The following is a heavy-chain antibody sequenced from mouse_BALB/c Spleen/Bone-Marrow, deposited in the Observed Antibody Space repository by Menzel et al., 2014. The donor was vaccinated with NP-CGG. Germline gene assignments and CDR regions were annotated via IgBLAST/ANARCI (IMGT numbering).Heavy chain of an antibody. CDR2: INPNNGGT. CDR1: GYTFTEYA. D-gene: IGHD1-2*01. V-gene: IGHV1-18*01. Sequence: EVKLQESGPELVKPGASVKISCKPSGYTFTEYAMHWVKQSHGKSLEWIGGINPNNGGTIYNQKFKGKATLTVDKSSSTAYMELRSLTSEDSAVYYCARRDYGYNYVMDYWGQGTSVTVSS. CDR3: ARRDYGYNYVMDY. J-gene: IGHJ4*01.